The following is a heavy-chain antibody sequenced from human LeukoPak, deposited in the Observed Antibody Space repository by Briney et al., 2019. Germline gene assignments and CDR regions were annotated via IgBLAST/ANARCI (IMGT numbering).Heavy chain of an antibody. D-gene: IGHD3-10*01. CDR1: GYTLTELS. V-gene: IGHV1-24*01. J-gene: IGHJ4*02. Sequence: GASVKVSCKVSGYTLTELSMHWARQAPGKGLEWMGGFDPEDGETIYAQKFQGRVTMTEDTSTDTAYIELSSLRSEDTAVYYCAIRITMVRGESFDYWGQGTLVTVSP. CDR3: AIRITMVRGESFDY. CDR2: FDPEDGET.